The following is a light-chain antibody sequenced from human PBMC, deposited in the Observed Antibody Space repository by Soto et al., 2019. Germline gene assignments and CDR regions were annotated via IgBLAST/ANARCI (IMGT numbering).Light chain of an antibody. CDR3: QQYNTWPPGT. V-gene: IGKV3-15*01. CDR2: GAS. CDR1: QSVGSS. Sequence: DIVMTQSPAALSVSPGERATLSCRAIQSVGSSVAWYQQKPGQAPRFLMYGASTRAAGVPARFSGSGSGTEFSLTISSRQSEDFAVYYCQQYNTWPPGTFGQGTKLEIK. J-gene: IGKJ2*02.